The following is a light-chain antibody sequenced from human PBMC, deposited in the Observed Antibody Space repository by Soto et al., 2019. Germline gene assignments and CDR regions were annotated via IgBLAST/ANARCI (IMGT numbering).Light chain of an antibody. CDR3: QQYGTSRAT. Sequence: EIGLTQFPGTVSLSPGERATLSCRASQSVGSNYLAWYQQKPGQVPRLLIFATSTRATGIPARFSGSGSGTEFTLTISSLQSEDFAVYYCQQYGTSRATFGQGTKVDI. J-gene: IGKJ1*01. CDR2: ATS. CDR1: QSVGSNY. V-gene: IGKV3-20*01.